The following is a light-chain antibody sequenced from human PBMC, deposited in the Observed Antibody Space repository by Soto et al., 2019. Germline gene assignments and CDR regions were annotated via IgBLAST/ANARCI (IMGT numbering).Light chain of an antibody. Sequence: VVPTQYPSTLSLSPGERAALSCWASESVSSNQLAWYQQKPGLAPRLLIYAASARATGIPARFSGSGSGTEFTLTISGLQSEDFGLYYCQQYNNWQTFGQGTKVDI. CDR1: ESVSSN. CDR2: AAS. CDR3: QQYNNWQT. J-gene: IGKJ1*01. V-gene: IGKV3-15*01.